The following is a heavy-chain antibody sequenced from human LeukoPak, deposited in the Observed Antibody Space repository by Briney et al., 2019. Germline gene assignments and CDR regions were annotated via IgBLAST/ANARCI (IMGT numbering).Heavy chain of an antibody. CDR3: WGASY. CDR2: IYYSGST. D-gene: IGHD3-16*01. J-gene: IGHJ4*02. CDR1: GDPVSRDHYY. V-gene: IGHV4-61*01. Sequence: RSSETLSLPCTVSGDPVSRDHYYGSWIRQPPGKGLEWIGYIYYSGSTNYNPSLKSRVTISVDTSKNQFSLNLSSVTAADTAVYYCWGASYWGQGSLVTVSS.